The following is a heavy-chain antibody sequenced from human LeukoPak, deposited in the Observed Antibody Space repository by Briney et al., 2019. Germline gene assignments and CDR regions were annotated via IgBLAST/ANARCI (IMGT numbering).Heavy chain of an antibody. CDR1: GFTFSSYG. D-gene: IGHD3-22*01. V-gene: IGHV3-30*02. J-gene: IGHJ4*02. Sequence: PGGSLRLSCAASGFTFSSYGMHWVRQAPGKGLEWVAFIRYDGSNKYYADSVKGRFTISRDNSKNTLYLQMNSLRAEDTAVYYCAKDLTSYYYDSSGYPRGFDYWGQGTLVTVSS. CDR2: IRYDGSNK. CDR3: AKDLTSYYYDSSGYPRGFDY.